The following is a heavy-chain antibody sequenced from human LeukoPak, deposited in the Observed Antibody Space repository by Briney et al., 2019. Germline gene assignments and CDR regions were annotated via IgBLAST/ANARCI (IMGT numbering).Heavy chain of an antibody. CDR1: GFIVSNNS. CDR2: IYAGGTS. J-gene: IGHJ4*02. CDR3: VRGAGSSPLGY. D-gene: IGHD6-13*01. V-gene: IGHV3-66*01. Sequence: GGSLRLSCAASGFIVSNNSMNWVRQTPGKGLEWVSVIYAGGTSYYADSVKGRFTIPRDKSKNTLDLQMNSLRVDDTAVYYCVRGAGSSPLGYWGQGTLVTVSS.